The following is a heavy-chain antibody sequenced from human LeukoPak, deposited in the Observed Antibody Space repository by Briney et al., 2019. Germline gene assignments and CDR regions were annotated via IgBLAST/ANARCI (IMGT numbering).Heavy chain of an antibody. CDR2: IYHSGST. Sequence: SETLSLTCAVSGGSISSSNWWSWVRQPPGKGLEWIGEIYHSGSTNYNPSLKSRVTISVDKSKNQFSLKLSSVTAADTAVYYCARPYYYGSGSYSSWGQGTLVTVSS. J-gene: IGHJ4*02. CDR3: ARPYYYGSGSYSS. D-gene: IGHD3-10*01. V-gene: IGHV4-4*02. CDR1: GGSISSSNW.